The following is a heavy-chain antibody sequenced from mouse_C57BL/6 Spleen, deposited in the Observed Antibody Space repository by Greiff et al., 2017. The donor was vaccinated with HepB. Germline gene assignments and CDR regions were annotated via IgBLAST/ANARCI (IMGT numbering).Heavy chain of an antibody. V-gene: IGHV1-22*01. CDR3: ARNGLDYEGALAY. J-gene: IGHJ3*01. Sequence: EVQLQQSGPELVKPGASVKMSCKASGYTFTDYNMHWVKQSHGKSLEWIGYINPNNGGTSYNQKFKGKATLTVNKSSSTAYMELRSLQSEDSAVYYWARNGLDYEGALAYWGQGTLVTVSA. D-gene: IGHD2-4*01. CDR1: GYTFTDYN. CDR2: INPNNGGT.